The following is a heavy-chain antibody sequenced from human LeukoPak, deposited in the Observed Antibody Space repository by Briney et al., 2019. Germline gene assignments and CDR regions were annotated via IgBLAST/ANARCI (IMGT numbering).Heavy chain of an antibody. CDR2: INHSGST. D-gene: IGHD3-3*01. CDR1: GGSISSSSYY. V-gene: IGHV4-39*07. Sequence: SETLSLTCTVSGGSISSSSYYWSWIRQPPGKGLEWIGEINHSGSTNYNPSLKSRVTISVDTSKNQFSLKLSSVTAADTAVYYCARAGITIFGVVYYYYGMDVWGQGTTVTVSS. J-gene: IGHJ6*02. CDR3: ARAGITIFGVVYYYYGMDV.